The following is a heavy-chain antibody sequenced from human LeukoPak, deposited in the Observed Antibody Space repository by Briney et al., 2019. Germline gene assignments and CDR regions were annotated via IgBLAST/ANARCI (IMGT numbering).Heavy chain of an antibody. Sequence: GGSLRLSCAASGFTFSSYGMHWVRQAPGKGLEWVAFIRYDGSNKYYADSVKGRFTISRDNSKNTLYLQMNSLRAEDTAVYYCAKYESNGWSYFDYWGQRTLVTVSS. CDR1: GFTFSSYG. V-gene: IGHV3-30*02. CDR3: AKYESNGWSYFDY. D-gene: IGHD6-19*01. J-gene: IGHJ4*02. CDR2: IRYDGSNK.